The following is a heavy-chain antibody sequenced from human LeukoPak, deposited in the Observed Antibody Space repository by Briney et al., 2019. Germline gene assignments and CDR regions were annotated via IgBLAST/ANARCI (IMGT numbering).Heavy chain of an antibody. V-gene: IGHV4-59*01. CDR3: ARVGDYDILTGYPYYFDY. CDR1: GGSISSYY. D-gene: IGHD3-9*01. Sequence: PSETLSLTCTVSGGSISSYYWSWIRQPPGKGLELNGYIYYSGSTNYNPSLKSRVTISVDTSKNQFSLKLSSVTAADTAVYYCARVGDYDILTGYPYYFDYWGQGTLVTVSS. J-gene: IGHJ4*02. CDR2: IYYSGST.